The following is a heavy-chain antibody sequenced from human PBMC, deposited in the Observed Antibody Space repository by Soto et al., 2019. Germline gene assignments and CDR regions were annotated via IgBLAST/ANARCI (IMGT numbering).Heavy chain of an antibody. D-gene: IGHD3-22*01. CDR2: IIAYNCNT. J-gene: IGHJ4*02. CDR1: GYTXNSYG. Sequence: SXKVSFKASGYTXNSYGSRVVRQAPGHCLGRIGWIIAYNCNTNYAQKLQVRVTMTTDTSTSTAYIGLRSMRSDATAVYYCARARGYYYDSSGSLTYFDYWGQGTLATVS. CDR3: ARARGYYYDSSGSLTYFDY. V-gene: IGHV1-18*04.